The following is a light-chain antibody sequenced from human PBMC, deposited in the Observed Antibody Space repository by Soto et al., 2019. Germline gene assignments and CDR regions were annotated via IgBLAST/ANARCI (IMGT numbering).Light chain of an antibody. CDR3: SSYTSSSTSAV. J-gene: IGLJ7*01. Sequence: QSALTQPASVSGSPGQSITISCTGTSSDVGGYNYVSWYQQHPGKAPKPMIYDVSNRPSGVSNRFSGSKSGNTASLTISGLQAEDEADYYCSSYTSSSTSAVFGGGTQLTVL. V-gene: IGLV2-14*01. CDR2: DVS. CDR1: SSDVGGYNY.